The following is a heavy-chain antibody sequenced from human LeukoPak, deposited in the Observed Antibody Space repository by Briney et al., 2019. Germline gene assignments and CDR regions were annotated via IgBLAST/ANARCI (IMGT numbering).Heavy chain of an antibody. CDR3: ARDNPRKAPSPGYFDF. CDR2: IIPIYGTT. J-gene: IGHJ4*02. D-gene: IGHD1-14*01. Sequence: SVKVSCKAPGATFSAYGISWVRQAPGQGLQWMGRIIPIYGTTTYAQEFQGRATITADISTTTAYLELTSLTSEDTALYFWARDNPRKAPSPGYFDFGGRGTGFTVSS. CDR1: GATFSAYG. V-gene: IGHV1-69*06.